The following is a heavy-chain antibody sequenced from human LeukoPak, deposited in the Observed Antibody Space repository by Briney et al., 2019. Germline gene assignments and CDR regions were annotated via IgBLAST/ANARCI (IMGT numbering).Heavy chain of an antibody. J-gene: IGHJ4*02. D-gene: IGHD3-10*01. CDR2: ISWNSGSI. Sequence: PGGSLRLSCAASGFTFDDYAMHWVRQAPGKGLEGVSGISWNSGSIGYADSVKGRFTISRDNAKNSLYLQMNSLRAEDTALYYCAKDIDTMVRGVIENWGQGTLVTVSS. CDR1: GFTFDDYA. CDR3: AKDIDTMVRGVIEN. V-gene: IGHV3-9*01.